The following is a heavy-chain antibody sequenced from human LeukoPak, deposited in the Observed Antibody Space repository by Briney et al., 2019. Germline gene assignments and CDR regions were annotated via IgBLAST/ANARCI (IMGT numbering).Heavy chain of an antibody. CDR1: GFTFDDYA. CDR2: IRWDGGNT. CDR3: AKVHESGIVVAGAFD. Sequence: GGSLRLSCAASGFTFDDYAMHWVRQAPGKCLEWGSLIRWDGGNTYYADSVKGRFHIYGDNSKNSMYLHMSSLRAEDTALYYCAKVHESGIVVAGAFDWGEGTLVTV. J-gene: IGHJ4*02. D-gene: IGHD6-19*01. V-gene: IGHV3-43D*03.